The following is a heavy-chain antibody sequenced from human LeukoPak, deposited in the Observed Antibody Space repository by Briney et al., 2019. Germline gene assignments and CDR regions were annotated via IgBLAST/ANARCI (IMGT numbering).Heavy chain of an antibody. D-gene: IGHD6-13*01. J-gene: IGHJ4*02. CDR1: GGSISSYY. CDR2: IYYSGST. V-gene: IGHV4-59*01. Sequence: PSETLSLTCTVSGGSISSYYWSWIRQPPGKGLEWIGYIYYSGSTNYNPSLKSRVTISVDTSKNQFSLKLSSVTAADTAVYCCARGHSSSWYYLDYWGQGTLVTVSS. CDR3: ARGHSSSWYYLDY.